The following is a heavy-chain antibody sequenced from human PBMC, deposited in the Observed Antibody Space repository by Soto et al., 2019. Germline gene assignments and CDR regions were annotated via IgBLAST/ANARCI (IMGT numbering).Heavy chain of an antibody. V-gene: IGHV1-69*01. Sequence: QVILAQSGAEVKKPGSSVKVSCKVSGGSFSSFSINWVRQAPGQRFEWMGGIIPILGTANFTQKFQDRVTFTADESTATASMTLSSLTSEDTAFYYCTSFDSNGYYPQNHYWGPGTQVTVSS. CDR1: GGSFSSFS. CDR3: TSFDSNGYYPQNHY. J-gene: IGHJ4*02. D-gene: IGHD3-22*01. CDR2: IIPILGTA.